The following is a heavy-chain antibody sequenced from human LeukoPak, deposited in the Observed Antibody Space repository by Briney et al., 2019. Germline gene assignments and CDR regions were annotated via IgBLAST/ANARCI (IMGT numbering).Heavy chain of an antibody. V-gene: IGHV4-34*01. D-gene: IGHD1-26*01. J-gene: IGHJ4*02. CDR1: GGSFSGYY. CDR3: ARHRVVGAKLDY. Sequence: SETLSLTCAVYGGSFSGYYWSWIRQPPGKGLEWIGEINHSGSTNYNPSLKSRVTISVDTSKNQFSLKLSSVTAADTAVYYCARHRVVGAKLDYWGQGTLVTVSS. CDR2: INHSGST.